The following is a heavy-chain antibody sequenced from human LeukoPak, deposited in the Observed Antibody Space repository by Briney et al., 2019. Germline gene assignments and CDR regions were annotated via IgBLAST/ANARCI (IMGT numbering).Heavy chain of an antibody. CDR3: ARMDLYGGYSIGFDS. CDR1: GYTFTGYF. CDR2: INPNIGDT. J-gene: IGHJ5*01. V-gene: IGHV1-2*02. D-gene: IGHD4-23*01. Sequence: ASVKVSCKASGYTFTGYFMHWVRQAPGQGLQRMGWINPNIGDTHYAQKFRGRVTMTRDTSISTVYMELSRLTSDDTAVYYCARMDLYGGYSIGFDSWGQETLVIVSS.